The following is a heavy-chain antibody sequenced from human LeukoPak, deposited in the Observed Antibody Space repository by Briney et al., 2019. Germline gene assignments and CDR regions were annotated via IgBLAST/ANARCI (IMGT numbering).Heavy chain of an antibody. CDR2: IYSGGST. J-gene: IGHJ4*02. D-gene: IGHD1-1*01. CDR1: GLTDSSIY. V-gene: IGHV3-66*02. Sequence: TGGSLRLSCAASGLTDSSIYMTWVPQAPGKGLEWVSDIYSGGSTYYADSVKGRFTISRDNYKNTVYLQMNSLRVEDTAVYYCARDPYNWNYIDYWGEGTLVTVSS. CDR3: ARDPYNWNYIDY.